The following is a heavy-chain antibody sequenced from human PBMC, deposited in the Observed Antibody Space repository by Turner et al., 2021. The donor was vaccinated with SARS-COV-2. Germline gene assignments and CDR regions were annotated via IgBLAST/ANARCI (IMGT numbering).Heavy chain of an antibody. Sequence: QLQLQESGPGLVKPSETLSLTCTVSGGSISSSRYYWGWIRQPPGKGLEWIGSIYYSGSTYYNPSIKSRVTISVDTSKNQFSLKLSSVTAADTAVYYCAPSPITMVRGVITFGWFDPWGQGTLVTVSS. V-gene: IGHV4-39*01. CDR3: APSPITMVRGVITFGWFDP. J-gene: IGHJ5*02. CDR1: GGSISSSRYY. D-gene: IGHD3-10*01. CDR2: IYYSGST.